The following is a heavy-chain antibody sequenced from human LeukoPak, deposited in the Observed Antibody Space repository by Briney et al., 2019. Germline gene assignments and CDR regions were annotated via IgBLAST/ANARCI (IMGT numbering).Heavy chain of an antibody. CDR1: GYSISSGYY. V-gene: IGHV4-38-2*02. D-gene: IGHD1-1*01. CDR3: ARDGSTQFDY. J-gene: IGHJ4*02. Sequence: SETLSLTCAVSGYSISSGYYWGWIRQPPGKGLEWIGRIYTSGSTNYNPSLKSRVTISVDTSKNQFSLKLSSVTAADTAVYYCARDGSTQFDYWGQGTLVTVSS. CDR2: IYTSGST.